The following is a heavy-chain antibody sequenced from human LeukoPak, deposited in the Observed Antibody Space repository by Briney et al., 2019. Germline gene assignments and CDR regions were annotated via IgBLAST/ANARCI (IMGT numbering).Heavy chain of an antibody. Sequence: PSETLSLTCAVSGGSISSSNWWSWVRQPPGKGLEWIGEIYHSGSTNYNPSLKSRVTISVDKSKNQFSLKLSSVTAADTAVYYCARDVSQEGSSPSYAFDIWGQGTMVTVSS. CDR2: IYHSGST. CDR3: ARDVSQEGSSPSYAFDI. J-gene: IGHJ3*02. CDR1: GGSISSSNW. V-gene: IGHV4-4*02. D-gene: IGHD6-6*01.